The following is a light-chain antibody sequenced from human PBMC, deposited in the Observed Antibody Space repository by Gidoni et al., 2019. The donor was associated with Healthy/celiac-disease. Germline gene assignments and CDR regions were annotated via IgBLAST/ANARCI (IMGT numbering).Light chain of an antibody. Sequence: PGQRVTISCSGSSSNIGSNTVTWYQQLPGTAPKLLIYSNNQRPSGVPDRFSGSKSGTSASLAISGLQSEDEADYYCAAWDDSLNGHWVFGGGTKLTVL. V-gene: IGLV1-44*01. J-gene: IGLJ3*02. CDR3: AAWDDSLNGHWV. CDR2: SNN. CDR1: SSNIGSNT.